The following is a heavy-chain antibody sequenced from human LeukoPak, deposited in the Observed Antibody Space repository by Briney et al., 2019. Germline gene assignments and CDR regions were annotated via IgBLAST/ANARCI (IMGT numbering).Heavy chain of an antibody. D-gene: IGHD2-21*02. J-gene: IGHJ4*02. CDR2: IIPIFGTA. CDR1: GGTFISYA. V-gene: IGHV1-69*13. CDR3: ARVVLDCGGDCYTYYFDY. Sequence: ASVKVSCKASGGTFISYAISWVRQAPGQGLEWMGGIIPIFGTANYAQKFQGRVTITADESTGTAYMELSSLRSEDTAVYYCARVVLDCGGDCYTYYFDYWGQGTLVTVSS.